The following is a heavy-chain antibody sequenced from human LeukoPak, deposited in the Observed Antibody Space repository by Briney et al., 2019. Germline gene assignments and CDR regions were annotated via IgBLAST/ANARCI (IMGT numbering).Heavy chain of an antibody. Sequence: SETLSLTCTVSGGSISSYYWSWIRQPPGKGLEWIGYIYYSGSTNYNPSLKSRVTISVDTSKNQFSLKLSSVTAADTAVYYCARGLVDTAMVPHPFALGYWGQGTLVTVSS. CDR1: GGSISSYY. CDR2: IYYSGST. CDR3: ARGLVDTAMVPHPFALGY. D-gene: IGHD5-18*01. J-gene: IGHJ4*02. V-gene: IGHV4-59*01.